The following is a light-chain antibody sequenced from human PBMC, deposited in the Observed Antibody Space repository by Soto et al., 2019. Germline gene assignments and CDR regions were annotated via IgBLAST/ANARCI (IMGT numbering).Light chain of an antibody. CDR3: QQYTNYWT. Sequence: DIQMTQSPSTLSASVGDRVTITCRASQSISIWLAWYQQKPGKAPNLLIYDASSLESGVPARFSGSGSGTEFTLTISSLQADDFATYYCQQYTNYWTFGQGTKVEIK. J-gene: IGKJ1*01. V-gene: IGKV1-5*01. CDR1: QSISIW. CDR2: DAS.